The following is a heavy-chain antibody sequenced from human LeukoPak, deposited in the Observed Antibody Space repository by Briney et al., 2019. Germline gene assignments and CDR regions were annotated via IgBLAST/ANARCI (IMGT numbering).Heavy chain of an antibody. J-gene: IGHJ5*02. CDR2: IYYSGST. D-gene: IGHD2-15*01. Sequence: SETLSLTCTVSGGSISSYYWSWIRQPPGKGLEWLGYIYYSGSTNYNPSLKSRVTISVDTSKNQFSLKLSYVTAADTAVYYCARPKGYCSGGSCYNNWFDPWGQGTLVTVSS. CDR3: ARPKGYCSGGSCYNNWFDP. CDR1: GGSISSYY. V-gene: IGHV4-59*08.